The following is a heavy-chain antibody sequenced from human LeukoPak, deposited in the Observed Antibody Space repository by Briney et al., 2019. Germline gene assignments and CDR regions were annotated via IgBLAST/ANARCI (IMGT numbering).Heavy chain of an antibody. D-gene: IGHD3-3*01. J-gene: IGHJ4*02. V-gene: IGHV4-59*01. CDR1: GGSISSYY. CDR2: IYYSGST. Sequence: PSETLSLTCTVSGGSISSYYWSWIRQPPGKGLEWIGYIYYSGSTNYNPSLKSRVTISVDTSKNQFSLKLSSVTAADTAVYYCVRDTIFGEGSFDYWGQGTLVTVSS. CDR3: VRDTIFGEGSFDY.